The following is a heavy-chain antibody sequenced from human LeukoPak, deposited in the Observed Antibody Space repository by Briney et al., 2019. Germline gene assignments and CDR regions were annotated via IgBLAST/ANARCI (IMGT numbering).Heavy chain of an antibody. D-gene: IGHD3-10*01. CDR1: GFTFSSYA. CDR3: ARDREYGSGSYYKGFSWFDP. J-gene: IGHJ5*02. Sequence: GGSLRLSCAASGFTFSSYAMSWVRQAPGKGLEWVSAISGSGGSTYYADSVKGRFTISRDNSKNTLYLQMNSLRAEDTAVYYCARDREYGSGSYYKGFSWFDPWGQGTLVTVSS. V-gene: IGHV3-23*01. CDR2: ISGSGGST.